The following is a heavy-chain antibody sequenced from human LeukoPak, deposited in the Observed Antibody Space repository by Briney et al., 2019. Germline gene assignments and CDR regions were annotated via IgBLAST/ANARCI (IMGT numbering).Heavy chain of an antibody. Sequence: GGSLRLSCAASGFTFSTYAMSWVRQAPGKGLEWVSGISGSGATTYYADSAKGRFTIPRDNSKNTLYVQMNSLRAEDTAVYYCAKSVGIIRRGAFDIWGQGTMVTVSS. CDR3: AKSVGIIRRGAFDI. J-gene: IGHJ3*02. CDR2: ISGSGATT. V-gene: IGHV3-23*01. CDR1: GFTFSTYA. D-gene: IGHD3-10*01.